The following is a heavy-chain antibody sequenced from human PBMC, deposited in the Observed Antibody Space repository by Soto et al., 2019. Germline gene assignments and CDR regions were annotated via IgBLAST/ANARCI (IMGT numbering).Heavy chain of an antibody. CDR2: MNPNSGNT. Sequence: QVQLVQSGAEVKKPGASVKVSCKASAYTFTSYDINWMRQATGQGLEWMGWMNPNSGNTGYAQKFQGRVTMTRNTSINTAYMELSSLTSEDTAVYYCARPYYGSGRRWFDPCGQGTLVIVSS. V-gene: IGHV1-8*01. J-gene: IGHJ5*02. D-gene: IGHD3-10*01. CDR3: ARPYYGSGRRWFDP. CDR1: AYTFTSYD.